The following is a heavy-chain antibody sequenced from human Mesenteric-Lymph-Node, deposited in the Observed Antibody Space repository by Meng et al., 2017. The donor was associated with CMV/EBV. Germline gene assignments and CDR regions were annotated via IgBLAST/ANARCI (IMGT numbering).Heavy chain of an antibody. CDR2: ISYDGSNQ. CDR3: ARDGGSGNYYSSSYYYGMDV. Sequence: GESLKISCAASGFTLKSYAMFWVRLAPGKGLEGVAVISYDGSNQNYADSVKGRFTISRDNSKNTLYLQMNSLRAEDTAVYYCARDGGSGNYYSSSYYYGMDVWGQGTTVTVSS. V-gene: IGHV3-30*04. D-gene: IGHD3-10*01. CDR1: GFTLKSYA. J-gene: IGHJ6*02.